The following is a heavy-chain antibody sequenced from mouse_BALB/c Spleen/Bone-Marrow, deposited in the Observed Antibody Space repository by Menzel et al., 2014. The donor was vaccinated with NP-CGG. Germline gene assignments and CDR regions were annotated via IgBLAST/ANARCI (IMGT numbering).Heavy chain of an antibody. J-gene: IGHJ3*01. CDR2: IDPANGNT. CDR1: GFNIKDTY. Sequence: DVKLQESGAELVKPGASVKLSCTASGFNIKDTYMHWVKQRPEQGLEWIGRIDPANGNTKYDTKFQGKATITADTSSNTAYLQLSSLTSEDTAVYYCAMYYYGSSLFAYWGQGTLVTVSA. V-gene: IGHV14-3*02. D-gene: IGHD1-1*01. CDR3: AMYYYGSSLFAY.